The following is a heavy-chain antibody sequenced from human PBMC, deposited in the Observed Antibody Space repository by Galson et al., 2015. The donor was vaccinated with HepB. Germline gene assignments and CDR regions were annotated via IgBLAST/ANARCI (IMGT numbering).Heavy chain of an antibody. D-gene: IGHD6-13*01. Sequence: SLRLSCAASGFTFSSYAMHWVRQAPGKGLEWVAVISYDGSNKYYADSVKGRFTISRDNSKNTLYLQMNSLRAEDTAVYYCARESGASSWGQGTLVTVSS. CDR2: ISYDGSNK. CDR1: GFTFSSYA. J-gene: IGHJ4*02. CDR3: ARESGASS. V-gene: IGHV3-30-3*01.